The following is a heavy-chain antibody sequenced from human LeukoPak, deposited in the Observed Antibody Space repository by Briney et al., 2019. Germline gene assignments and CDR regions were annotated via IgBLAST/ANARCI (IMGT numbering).Heavy chain of an antibody. D-gene: IGHD1-26*01. J-gene: IGHJ4*02. CDR3: ARHHSGSYSYFDY. CDR1: GGSIRSYY. CDR2: INYSGST. Sequence: SETLSLTCTVSGGSIRSYYWSWIRQPPGRGLEYIGYINYSGSTDYNPSLRSRATISVDTSKNQFSLKLSSVTAADTAVYYCARHHSGSYSYFDYWGQGTLVTVSS. V-gene: IGHV4-59*08.